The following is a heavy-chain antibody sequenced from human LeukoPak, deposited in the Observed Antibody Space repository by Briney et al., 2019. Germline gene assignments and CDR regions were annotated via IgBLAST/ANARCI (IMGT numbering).Heavy chain of an antibody. CDR3: AREGRMAGPIDY. J-gene: IGHJ4*02. CDR2: IIPILGIA. CDR1: GGTFSSYA. Sequence: ASVKVSCKASGGTFSSYAISWVRQAPGQGLEWMGRIIPILGIADYAQKFQGRVTITADKSTSTAYMELSSLRSEDTAVYYCAREGRMAGPIDYWGQGTLVTVSS. V-gene: IGHV1-69*04. D-gene: IGHD5-24*01.